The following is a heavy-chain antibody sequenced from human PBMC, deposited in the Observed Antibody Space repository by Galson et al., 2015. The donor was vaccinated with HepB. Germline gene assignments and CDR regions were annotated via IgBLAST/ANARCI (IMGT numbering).Heavy chain of an antibody. D-gene: IGHD3-22*01. CDR3: ATDPSYDSSGYYRDY. Sequence: SCKVSGYTLTELSMHWVRQAPGKGLEWMGGFDPEDGETIYAQKFQGRVTMTEDTSTDTAYMELSSLRSEDTAVYYCATDPSYDSSGYYRDYWGQGTLVTVSS. CDR1: GYTLTELS. CDR2: FDPEDGET. J-gene: IGHJ4*02. V-gene: IGHV1-24*01.